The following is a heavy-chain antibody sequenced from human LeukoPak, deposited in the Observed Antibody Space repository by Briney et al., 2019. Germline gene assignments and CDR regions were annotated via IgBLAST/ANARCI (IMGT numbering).Heavy chain of an antibody. J-gene: IGHJ3*02. CDR2: INTNTGNP. CDR3: ARALTDYSQLPSDAFDI. V-gene: IGHV7-4-1*02. Sequence: ASVKVSCKASGYTFTSYAMNWVRQAPGQGLEWMGWINTNTGNPTYAQGFTGRFVFSLDTSVSTAYLQISSLKAEVTAVYYCARALTDYSQLPSDAFDIWGQGTMVTVSS. D-gene: IGHD1-1*01. CDR1: GYTFTSYA.